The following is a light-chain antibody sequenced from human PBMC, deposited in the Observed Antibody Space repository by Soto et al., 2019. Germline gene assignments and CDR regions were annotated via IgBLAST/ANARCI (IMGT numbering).Light chain of an antibody. J-gene: IGKJ4*01. CDR2: AAS. Sequence: DIQLIQSPSFLSASVGDRVTITCRASQGISSYLAWYQQKPGKAPKLLIYAASTLQSGVPSRFSGSGSGTEFTLTISSLQPEDFATYYCQQLNSYPQAFGGGTKVEIK. CDR3: QQLNSYPQA. CDR1: QGISSY. V-gene: IGKV1-9*01.